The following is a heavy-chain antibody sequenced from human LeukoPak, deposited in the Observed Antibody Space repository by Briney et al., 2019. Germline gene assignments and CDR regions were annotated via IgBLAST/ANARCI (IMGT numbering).Heavy chain of an antibody. V-gene: IGHV3-7*01. CDR3: ARDFNWGIFDY. CDR2: IKQDGSEK. J-gene: IGHJ4*02. CDR1: GFTCSSYW. D-gene: IGHD7-27*01. Sequence: GGALRLSCAASGFTCSSYWMNGVRPAPGKGLEGVANIKQDGSEKYYVDSVKGRFSISRDNAKTSLYLQMHSLRAEDTAVYYCARDFNWGIFDYWGQAILVTVSS.